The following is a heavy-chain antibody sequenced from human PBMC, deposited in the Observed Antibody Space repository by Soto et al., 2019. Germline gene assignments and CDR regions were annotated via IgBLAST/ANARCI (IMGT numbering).Heavy chain of an antibody. D-gene: IGHD1-26*01. CDR2: INAGYGNT. CDR3: GRGGGMVVAIDY. J-gene: IGHJ4*02. V-gene: IGHV1-3*01. Sequence: QVQLVQSGAEVKKPGASVKVSCKASGYTFTTYAKHWVRQAPGQRLEWMGWINAGYGNTKYSQKFQGRVTFTSDSSASTAYMELSSLRSEDTAVYYCGRGGGMVVAIDYWGQGTLVTVSS. CDR1: GYTFTTYA.